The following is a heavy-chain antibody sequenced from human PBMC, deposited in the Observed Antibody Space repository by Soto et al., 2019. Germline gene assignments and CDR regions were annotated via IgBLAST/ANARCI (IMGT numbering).Heavy chain of an antibody. CDR1: GYTFTSYD. CDR3: ARDSGNLSNWAYFFDH. CDR2: MNPNSGTT. J-gene: IGHJ4*02. D-gene: IGHD4-4*01. V-gene: IGHV1-8*01. Sequence: ASVKVSCKASGYTFTSYDINWVRQATGQGLEWMGWMNPNSGTTGYAQKSQVRATMTRNTSISTAYMELRSLTSDDTAVYYCARDSGNLSNWAYFFDHWRQGTPLTAAS.